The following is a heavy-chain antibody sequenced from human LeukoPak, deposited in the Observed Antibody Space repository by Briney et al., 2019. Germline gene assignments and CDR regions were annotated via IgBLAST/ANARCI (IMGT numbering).Heavy chain of an antibody. D-gene: IGHD3-10*01. CDR1: GVIFSSSA. Sequence: GGSLRLSCAASGVIFSSSAVTWVRQTPGKALEWVSAISGSSSSIYYADYVKGRFTISRDNSKSTLYLQMNSLRAEDTAIYYCAFLGSGEKIYWGQGTLVTVSS. CDR3: AFLGSGEKIY. CDR2: ISGSSSSI. V-gene: IGHV3-23*01. J-gene: IGHJ4*02.